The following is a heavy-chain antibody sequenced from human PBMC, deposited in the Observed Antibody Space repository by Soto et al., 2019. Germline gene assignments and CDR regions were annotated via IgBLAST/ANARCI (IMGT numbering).Heavy chain of an antibody. CDR3: ARSGSSWNLREFDY. J-gene: IGHJ4*02. V-gene: IGHV1-18*01. CDR1: DYTFTSYG. D-gene: IGHD6-13*01. Sequence: QVQMVQSGPEVKKPGASVRVSCKASDYTFTSYGIAWVRQAPGHGLEWMGWISGYNGNTNYARSLRGRVAMTTDTSTSTAYMELRSLRSDDTAVYYCARSGSSWNLREFDYWGQGTLVTVSS. CDR2: ISGYNGNT.